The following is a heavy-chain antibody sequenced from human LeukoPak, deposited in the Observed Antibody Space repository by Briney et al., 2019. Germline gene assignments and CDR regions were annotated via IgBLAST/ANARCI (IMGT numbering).Heavy chain of an antibody. V-gene: IGHV4-61*02. Sequence: SETLSLTCTVSGGSISSGSYYWSWIRQPAGKGLEWIGRIYTSGSTNYNPSLKSRVTISVDTSKNQFSLKLSSVTAADTAVYYCARGERVRGGSGNYYYYYMDVWGKGTTVTISS. D-gene: IGHD3-10*01. J-gene: IGHJ6*03. CDR2: IYTSGST. CDR3: ARGERVRGGSGNYYYYYMDV. CDR1: GGSISSGSYY.